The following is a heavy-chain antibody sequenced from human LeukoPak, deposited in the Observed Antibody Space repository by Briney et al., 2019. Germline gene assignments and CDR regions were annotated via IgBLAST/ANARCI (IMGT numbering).Heavy chain of an antibody. V-gene: IGHV4-61*01. CDR1: GGSISSYSYY. Sequence: SETLSLTCTVSGGSISSYSYYWSWLRPPPGKGLVWIGYIYYSGSTNYNPSLKSRVTISAHTSKNQFSLNLSSVTAADTAVYYCARRYRLGAFDIWGQGTMVTVSS. D-gene: IGHD3-16*02. J-gene: IGHJ3*02. CDR2: IYYSGST. CDR3: ARRYRLGAFDI.